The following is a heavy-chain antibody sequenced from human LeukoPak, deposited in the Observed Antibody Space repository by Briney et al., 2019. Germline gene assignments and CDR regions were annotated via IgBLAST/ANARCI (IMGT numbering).Heavy chain of an antibody. J-gene: IGHJ4*02. V-gene: IGHV3-21*01. D-gene: IGHD5-12*01. CDR1: GFTFSTYT. Sequence: GSLRLSCAASGFTFSTYTMNWIRQAPGKGLEWVASISNGSIYTFYVDSVKGRFTISRDNAEKSLFLQMNSLRDEDTAVYYCARDLMGASGYAGYWGQGTLVTVSS. CDR2: ISNGSIYT. CDR3: ARDLMGASGYAGY.